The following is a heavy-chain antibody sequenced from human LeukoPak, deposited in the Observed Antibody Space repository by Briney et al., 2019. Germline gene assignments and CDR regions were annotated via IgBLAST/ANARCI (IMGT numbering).Heavy chain of an antibody. Sequence: GGSLRLSCAASGFTFCSYSMNWVRPAPGKGLEGVSYITSSSSIIYYADAVKGRFTISRDNSKNTLYMEMNSLRAEDTAVYYCAKPGYCSSTSCRHDAFDIWGQGTMVTVSS. CDR1: GFTFCSYS. V-gene: IGHV3-48*01. CDR3: AKPGYCSSTSCRHDAFDI. D-gene: IGHD2-2*01. CDR2: ITSSSSII. J-gene: IGHJ3*02.